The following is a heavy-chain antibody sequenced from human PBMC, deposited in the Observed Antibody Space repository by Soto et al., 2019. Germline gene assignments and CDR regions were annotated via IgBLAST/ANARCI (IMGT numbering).Heavy chain of an antibody. CDR2: IKSKSDGGTT. J-gene: IGHJ4*02. V-gene: IGHV3-15*07. CDR3: TTDFLWTTSPDFDY. Sequence: PGGSLRLSCAASGFTFSNAWMNWVRQAPGKGLEWVGRIKSKSDGGTTDCAAPVKGRFTISRDDSKNMLYLQMNSLKTEDTAVYYGTTDFLWTTSPDFDYWGQGTLVTVSS. D-gene: IGHD4-17*01. CDR1: GFTFSNAW.